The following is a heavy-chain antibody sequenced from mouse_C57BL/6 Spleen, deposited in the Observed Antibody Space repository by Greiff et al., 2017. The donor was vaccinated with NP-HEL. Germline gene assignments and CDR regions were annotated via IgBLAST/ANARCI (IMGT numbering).Heavy chain of an antibody. J-gene: IGHJ4*01. CDR2: INPNYGTT. V-gene: IGHV1-39*01. D-gene: IGHD2-2*01. CDR3: ARSYYGSPYAMDY. Sequence: VQLKESGPELVKPGASVKISCKASGYSFTDYNMNWVKQSNGKSLEWIGVINPNYGTTSYNQKFKGKATLTVDQSSSTAYMQLNSLTSEDSAVYYCARSYYGSPYAMDYWGQGTSVTVSS. CDR1: GYSFTDYN.